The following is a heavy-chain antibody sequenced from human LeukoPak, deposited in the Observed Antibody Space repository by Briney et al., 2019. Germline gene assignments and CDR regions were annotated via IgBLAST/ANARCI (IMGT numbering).Heavy chain of an antibody. Sequence: GGSLRLSCAASGFTFSSYWMSWVRQAPGKGLEWVANIKQDGSEKYYVDSVKGRFTISRDNAKNSLYLQMNSLRAEDTAVYYCARMGYYYDSSGYYYYGYFDYWGQGTLVTVSS. CDR3: ARMGYYYDSSGYYYYGYFDY. D-gene: IGHD3-22*01. J-gene: IGHJ4*02. CDR1: GFTFSSYW. CDR2: IKQDGSEK. V-gene: IGHV3-7*01.